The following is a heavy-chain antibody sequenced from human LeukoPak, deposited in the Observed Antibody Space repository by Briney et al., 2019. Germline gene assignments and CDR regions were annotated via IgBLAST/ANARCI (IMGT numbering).Heavy chain of an antibody. CDR1: GGSISSYY. CDR2: IYYSGST. J-gene: IGHJ4*02. V-gene: IGHV4-59*01. CDR3: ARASFPYSSSWNFDY. Sequence: SETLSLTCTVSGGSISSYYWSWIRQPPGKGLEWSGYIYYSGSTNYNPSLKSRVTISVDTSKNDFSLKLSSVTAADTAVYYCARASFPYSSSWNFDYRGQGTLVTVSS. D-gene: IGHD6-13*01.